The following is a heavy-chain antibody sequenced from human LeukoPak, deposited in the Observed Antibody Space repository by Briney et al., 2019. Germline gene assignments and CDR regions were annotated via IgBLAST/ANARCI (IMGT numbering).Heavy chain of an antibody. CDR2: IYYSGCT. V-gene: IGHV4-30-4*01. Sequence: SETVSLTCTVSGGSISSGDYYWSWIPQPPGKGLEWIGYIYYSGCTYCNPSLKSRVTISVDTSKNQFSLKLSSVTAADTAVYYCARGITRDYRLSWGRGTLVTVSS. D-gene: IGHD4-11*01. CDR1: GGSISSGDYY. J-gene: IGHJ4*02. CDR3: ARGITRDYRLS.